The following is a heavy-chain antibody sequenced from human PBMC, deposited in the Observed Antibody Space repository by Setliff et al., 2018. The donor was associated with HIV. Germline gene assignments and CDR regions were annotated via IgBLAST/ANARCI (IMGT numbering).Heavy chain of an antibody. V-gene: IGHV7-4-1*01. CDR2: INCNAGNP. CDR3: TRDHTPXPXXXFXTCQXXXXXIFXXXDV. D-gene: IGHD3-9*01. CDR1: GYXLTSYS. J-gene: IGHJ6*03. Sequence: ASVKVSCKASGYXLTSYSIXXVRQAPGQGLEWMGCINCNAGNPTYAHGVTGRFVFSVDTPVSTAYLRIFNLKAXDTAXXXXTRDHTPXPXXXFXTCQXXXXXIFXXXDVWGTGSPVTVSS.